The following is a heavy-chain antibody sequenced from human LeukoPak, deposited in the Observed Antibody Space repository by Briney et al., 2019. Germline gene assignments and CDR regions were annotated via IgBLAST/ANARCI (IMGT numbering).Heavy chain of an antibody. Sequence: SETLSLTCTVSGGSISSSSYYWGWIRQPPGKGLEWIGSIYYSGSTYYNPSLKSRVTISVDTSKNQFSLKLSSVTAADTAVYYCASHPLGRFLEWFPFDSWGQGTLVTVSS. D-gene: IGHD3-3*01. CDR1: GGSISSSSYY. CDR2: IYYSGST. CDR3: ASHPLGRFLEWFPFDS. J-gene: IGHJ4*02. V-gene: IGHV4-39*07.